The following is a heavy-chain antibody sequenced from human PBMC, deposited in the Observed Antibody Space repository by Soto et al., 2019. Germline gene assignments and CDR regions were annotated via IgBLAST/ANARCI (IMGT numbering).Heavy chain of an antibody. V-gene: IGHV3-23*01. D-gene: IGHD5-18*01. J-gene: IGHJ4*02. CDR1: GFTFSSYA. CDR2: ISGSGGST. Sequence: GGSLRLSCAASGFTFSSYAMSWVRQAPGKGLEWVSAISGSGGSTYYADSVKGRFTISRDNSKNTLYLQMNSLRAEDTAVYYCAKDTRGYSYGCVDYWGQGTLVTVSS. CDR3: AKDTRGYSYGCVDY.